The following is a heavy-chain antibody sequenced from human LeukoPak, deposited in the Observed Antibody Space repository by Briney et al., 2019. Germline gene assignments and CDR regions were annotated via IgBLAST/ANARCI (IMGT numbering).Heavy chain of an antibody. V-gene: IGHV3-23*01. Sequence: GGSLRLSCAASGFTFNSYAMSWVRQAPGKGLEWVSGISGSGGSTYYADSGKGRFTISRDNSKNTLYLQMNSLRAEDTAVYYCAKERRDGFQGAFDIWGQGTMVTVSS. D-gene: IGHD5-24*01. CDR3: AKERRDGFQGAFDI. J-gene: IGHJ3*02. CDR1: GFTFNSYA. CDR2: ISGSGGST.